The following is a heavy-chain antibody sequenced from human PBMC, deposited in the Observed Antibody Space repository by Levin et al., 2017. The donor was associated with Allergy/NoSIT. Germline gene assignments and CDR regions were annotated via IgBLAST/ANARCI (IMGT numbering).Heavy chain of an antibody. CDR3: ARAGQSGSFDP. V-gene: IGHV3-13*01. CDR2: IGTAGDT. D-gene: IGHD3-10*01. CDR1: GFTFSSYD. J-gene: IGHJ5*02. Sequence: GESLEISCAASGFTFSSYDMHWVRQATGKGLEWVSAIGTAGDTYYPGSVKGRFTISRENAKNSLYLQMNSLRAGDTAVYYCARAGQSGSFDPWGQGTLVTVSS.